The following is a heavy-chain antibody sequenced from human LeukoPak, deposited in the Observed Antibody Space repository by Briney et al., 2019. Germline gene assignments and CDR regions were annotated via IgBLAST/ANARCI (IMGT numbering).Heavy chain of an antibody. CDR1: GFTFSSYG. V-gene: IGHV3-15*01. D-gene: IGHD5-12*01. Sequence: GRSLRLSCAASGFTFSSYGMHWVRQAPGKGLGWVGRIKSKTDGGTTDYAAPVKGRFTISRDDSKNTLYLQMNSLKTEDTAVYYCTTVGYGLYYFDYWGQGTLVTVSS. CDR3: TTVGYGLYYFDY. CDR2: IKSKTDGGTT. J-gene: IGHJ4*02.